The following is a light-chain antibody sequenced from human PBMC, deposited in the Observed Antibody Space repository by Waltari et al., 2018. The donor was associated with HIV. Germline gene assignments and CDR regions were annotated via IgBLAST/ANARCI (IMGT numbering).Light chain of an antibody. CDR3: CAYAGSSTPVV. CDR2: EDS. Sequence: QSALTQPASVSGSPGQSITISCTGTSSDVGSYNLVSWYQQHPGKAPKLMIYEDSKRPSGVSNRFSGSKSGNTASLTISGLQAEDEADYYCCAYAGSSTPVVFGGGTKLTVL. J-gene: IGLJ2*01. V-gene: IGLV2-23*01. CDR1: SSDVGSYNL.